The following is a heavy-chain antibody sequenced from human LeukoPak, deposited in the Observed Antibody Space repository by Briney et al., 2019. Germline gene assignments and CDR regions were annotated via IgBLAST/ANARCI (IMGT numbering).Heavy chain of an antibody. V-gene: IGHV3-30-3*01. J-gene: IGHJ4*02. D-gene: IGHD7-27*01. CDR1: GFSFSSYA. CDR2: ISYDGSNK. CDR3: AITNWGDY. Sequence: PGGSLRLSCAASGFSFSSYAMHWVRQAPGKGLEWVAVISYDGSNKYYADSVKGRFTISRDNSKNTLYLQMNSLRAEDTAVYYCAITNWGDYWGQGTLVTVSS.